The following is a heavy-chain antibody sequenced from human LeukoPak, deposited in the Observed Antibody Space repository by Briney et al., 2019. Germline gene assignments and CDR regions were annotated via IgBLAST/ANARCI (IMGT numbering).Heavy chain of an antibody. J-gene: IGHJ3*02. CDR3: AKDIFLHCSSTSCYGGIAFDI. V-gene: IGHV3-7*03. CDR1: GFSFSGSW. CDR2: IKPDGSDT. D-gene: IGHD2-2*01. Sequence: PGGSLRVSCSASGFSFSGSWMTWVRQAPGKGLEWVANIKPDGSDTYYVDSMKDRFTISRDNAKNSLYLQMNSLRAEDTALYYCAKDIFLHCSSTSCYGGIAFDIWGQGTMVTVSS.